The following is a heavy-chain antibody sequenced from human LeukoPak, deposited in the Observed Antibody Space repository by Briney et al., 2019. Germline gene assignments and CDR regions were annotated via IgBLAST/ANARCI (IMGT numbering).Heavy chain of an antibody. CDR3: ATAYSSGWYWFDY. V-gene: IGHV1-46*01. CDR2: INPSGGST. Sequence: ASVKVSCKASGYTFTSYYMHWVRQAPGQGLEWMGIINPSGGSTSYAQKFQGRVTMTEDTSTDTAYMELSSLRSEDTAVYYCATAYSSGWYWFDYWGQGTLVTVSS. J-gene: IGHJ4*02. CDR1: GYTFTSYY. D-gene: IGHD6-19*01.